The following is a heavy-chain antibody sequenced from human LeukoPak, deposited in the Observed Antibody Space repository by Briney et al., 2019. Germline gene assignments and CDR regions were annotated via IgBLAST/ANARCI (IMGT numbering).Heavy chain of an antibody. CDR3: AKTSSGWYEQ. D-gene: IGHD6-19*01. V-gene: IGHV3-23*01. Sequence: GGSLRLSCAASGFTFNNYAMNWVRQAPGKGLEWVSAISGSGGSTYYADSVKGRFTISRDNSKNTLYLQMNSLRAEDTAVYYCAKTSSGWYEQWGQGTLVTVSS. J-gene: IGHJ5*02. CDR2: ISGSGGST. CDR1: GFTFNNYA.